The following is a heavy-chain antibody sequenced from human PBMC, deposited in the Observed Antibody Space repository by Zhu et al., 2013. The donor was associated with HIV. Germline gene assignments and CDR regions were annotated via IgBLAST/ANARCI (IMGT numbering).Heavy chain of an antibody. CDR1: GYTFTYYG. CDR3: ARRLFSKIIGGWFDP. CDR2: ISTYNGNT. Sequence: QVQLVQSGAEVKKPGASVKVSCKASGYTFTYYGIAWVRQAPGQGLEWMGWISTYNGNTNYAQKFQGRVTMTTDTSTSTAYMELRSLRSDDTAVYYCARRLFSKIIGGWFDPWGQGSLVTVSS. V-gene: IGHV1-18*01. D-gene: IGHD3-16*01. J-gene: IGHJ5*02.